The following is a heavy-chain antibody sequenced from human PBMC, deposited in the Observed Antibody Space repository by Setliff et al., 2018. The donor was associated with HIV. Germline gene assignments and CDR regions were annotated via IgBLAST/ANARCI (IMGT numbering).Heavy chain of an antibody. CDR1: GGSISSYY. D-gene: IGHD6-6*01. J-gene: IGHJ4*02. Sequence: SETLSLTCTVSGGSISSYYWSWIRQSPGKGLEWIGYIYYSGSTLYKPSLKSRVTMSVDTSKNQFSLKLNSVTAADTAVYHCARLSSYRSSSYYFDYWGQGALVTVSS. CDR2: IYYSGST. V-gene: IGHV4-59*08. CDR3: ARLSSYRSSSYYFDY.